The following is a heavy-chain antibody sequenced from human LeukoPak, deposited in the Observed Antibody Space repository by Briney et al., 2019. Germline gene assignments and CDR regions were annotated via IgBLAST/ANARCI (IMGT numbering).Heavy chain of an antibody. Sequence: ASVKVSCKASGDTFSSYDINWVRQATGQGLEWMGWMNPNSGNTGYAQKFQGRVTMTRNTSISTAYMELSSLRSEDTAVYYCARGGGTVSYYYYYGMDVWGQGTTVTVSS. V-gene: IGHV1-8*01. D-gene: IGHD4-17*01. CDR3: ARGGGTVSYYYYYGMDV. CDR1: GDTFSSYD. CDR2: MNPNSGNT. J-gene: IGHJ6*02.